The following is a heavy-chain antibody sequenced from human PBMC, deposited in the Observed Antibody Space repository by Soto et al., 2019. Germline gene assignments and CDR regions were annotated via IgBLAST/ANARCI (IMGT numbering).Heavy chain of an antibody. J-gene: IGHJ4*02. D-gene: IGHD3-22*01. CDR3: ARVSRAMLVVAPGYYFDY. CDR2: INHSGST. Sequence: SETLSLTCAVYGGSFSGYYWSWIRQPPGKGLEWIGEINHSGSTNYNPSLKSRVTISVDTSKNQFSLKLSSVTAADTAVYYCARVSRAMLVVAPGYYFDYWGQGTLVTVYS. V-gene: IGHV4-34*01. CDR1: GGSFSGYY.